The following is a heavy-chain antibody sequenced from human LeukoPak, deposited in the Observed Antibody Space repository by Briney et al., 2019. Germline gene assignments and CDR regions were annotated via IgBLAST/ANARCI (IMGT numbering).Heavy chain of an antibody. CDR2: ISSSGSTI. CDR1: GFTFSSYS. D-gene: IGHD3-10*01. Sequence: GGSLRLSCAASGFTFSSYSMNWVRQAPGKGLEWVSYISSSGSTIYYADSVKGRFTISRDNAKNSLYLQMNSLRAEDTAVYYCARFRPRGSIGYWGQGTLVTVSS. J-gene: IGHJ4*02. V-gene: IGHV3-48*04. CDR3: ARFRPRGSIGY.